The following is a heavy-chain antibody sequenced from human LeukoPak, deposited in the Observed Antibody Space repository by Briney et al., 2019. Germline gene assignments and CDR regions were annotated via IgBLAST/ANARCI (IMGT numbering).Heavy chain of an antibody. CDR2: INHSGST. CDR1: GGSFSGYY. Sequence: SETLSLTCAVYGGSFSGYYWSWIRQPPGRGLEWIGEINHSGSTNYNPSLKSRVTISVDTSKNQFSLKLSSVTAADTAVYYCAGRPTTVTGSWFDPWGQGTLVTVSS. D-gene: IGHD4-11*01. V-gene: IGHV4-34*01. J-gene: IGHJ5*02. CDR3: AGRPTTVTGSWFDP.